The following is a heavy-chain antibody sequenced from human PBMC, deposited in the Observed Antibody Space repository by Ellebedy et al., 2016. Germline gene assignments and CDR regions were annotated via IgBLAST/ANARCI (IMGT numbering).Heavy chain of an antibody. D-gene: IGHD1-14*01. CDR3: ARYPDFAY. CDR1: GFTFNNYW. CDR2: IGGDGSRT. V-gene: IGHV3-74*01. J-gene: IGHJ4*02. Sequence: HTGGSLRLSCAASGFTFNNYWMHWFRQAPGKRLVWLSIIGGDGSRTNYADSVKGRFTISRDNTKNTLYLQMNSLRADDTAVYYCARYPDFAYWGQGTLVTVSS.